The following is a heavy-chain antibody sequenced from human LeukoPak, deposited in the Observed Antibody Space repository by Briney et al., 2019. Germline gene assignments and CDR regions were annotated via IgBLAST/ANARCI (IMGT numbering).Heavy chain of an antibody. Sequence: PSETLSLTCTVSGGSISSSSYYWGWIRQPPGKGLEWIGSIYYSGSTYYNPSLKSRVTISVDTSKNQFSLKLSSVTAADTAVYYCARADGYNQIELFDYWGQGTLVTVSS. CDR3: ARADGYNQIELFDY. CDR2: IYYSGST. D-gene: IGHD5-24*01. CDR1: GGSISSSSYY. V-gene: IGHV4-39*01. J-gene: IGHJ4*02.